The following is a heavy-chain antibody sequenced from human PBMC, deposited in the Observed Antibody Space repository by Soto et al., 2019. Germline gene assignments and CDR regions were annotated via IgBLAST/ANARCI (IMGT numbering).Heavy chain of an antibody. CDR3: ARDLATRGWGDLYYFDY. V-gene: IGHV3-48*01. Sequence: GGSLRLSCAASGFTFSSYSMNWVRQAPGKGLEWVSYISSSSSTIYYDDPVKGRFTISRDNAKNSLYLQMHSLRAEDTAVYYCARDLATRGWGDLYYFDYWGQGTLVTVSS. CDR1: GFTFSSYS. D-gene: IGHD5-12*01. J-gene: IGHJ4*02. CDR2: ISSSSSTI.